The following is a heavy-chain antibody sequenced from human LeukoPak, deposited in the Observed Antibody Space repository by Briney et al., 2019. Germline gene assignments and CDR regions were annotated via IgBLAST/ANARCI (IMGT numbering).Heavy chain of an antibody. V-gene: IGHV3-21*06. CDR3: ARGPTNGQAFDY. CDR2: ISSRSSYI. J-gene: IGHJ4*02. CDR1: GFTFSSYS. Sequence: PGGSLRLSCAASGFTFSSYSMNWVRQAPGKGLEWVSSISSRSSYIYYADSVKGRFTISRDNAKNSLYLQMDSLRAEDTAVYYCARGPTNGQAFDYWGQGTLVTVSS. D-gene: IGHD2-8*01.